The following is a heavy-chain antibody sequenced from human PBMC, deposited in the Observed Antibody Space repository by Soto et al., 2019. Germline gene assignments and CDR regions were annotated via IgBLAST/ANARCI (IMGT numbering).Heavy chain of an antibody. CDR3: ARVAKPIVVIEYFDY. CDR1: GFSFVNYG. CDR2: ISSSGGRT. D-gene: IGHD3-22*01. V-gene: IGHV3-23*01. Sequence: PGGSLRLSCGTSGFSFVNYGMGWVRQAPGKGLEWVSGISSSGGRTYFADSVRGRFTISRDSSKNTMYLQMDSLRVEDTAVYYCARVAKPIVVIEYFDYWGQGSLVPVSS. J-gene: IGHJ4*02.